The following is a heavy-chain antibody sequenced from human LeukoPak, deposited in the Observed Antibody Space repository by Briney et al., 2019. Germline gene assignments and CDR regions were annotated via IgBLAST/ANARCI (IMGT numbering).Heavy chain of an antibody. Sequence: PGGSLRLSCAASGLTFSLYAMHCVRQAPGKGLEWVAVISKDGNSIRYADSVKGRFTISRDNSKNALFLQLDSLRAEDSAIYYCARNDYGDYYFDYWGLGTLVTVSS. V-gene: IGHV3-30-3*01. CDR1: GLTFSLYA. CDR3: ARNDYGDYYFDY. CDR2: ISKDGNSI. D-gene: IGHD4-17*01. J-gene: IGHJ4*02.